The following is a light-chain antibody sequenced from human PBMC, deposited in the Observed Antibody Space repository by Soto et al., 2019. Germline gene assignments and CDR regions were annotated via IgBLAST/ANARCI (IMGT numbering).Light chain of an antibody. CDR1: QSVSSY. Sequence: EIVLTQSPATLSLSPGERATLSCRASQSVSSYLVWYQQKPGQAPRLLIYDAFNRATGIPARFSGSGSGTDFTLTISSLEPEDFAVYYCQQYHDWPPYTFGQGTKVDIK. CDR2: DAF. V-gene: IGKV3-11*01. J-gene: IGKJ2*01. CDR3: QQYHDWPPYT.